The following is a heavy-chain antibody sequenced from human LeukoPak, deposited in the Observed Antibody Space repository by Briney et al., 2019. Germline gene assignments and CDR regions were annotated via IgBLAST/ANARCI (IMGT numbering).Heavy chain of an antibody. J-gene: IGHJ4*02. V-gene: IGHV1-46*01. CDR1: GYTFTSYY. D-gene: IGHD6-19*01. CDR3: AVALTHSSGWNY. CDR2: INPSGGST. Sequence: GASVKVSCKASGYTFTSYYMHWVRQAPGQGLEWMGIINPSGGSTSYAQKFQGRVTMTRDTSISTAYMELSRLRSDDTAVYYCAVALTHSSGWNYWGQGTLVTVSS.